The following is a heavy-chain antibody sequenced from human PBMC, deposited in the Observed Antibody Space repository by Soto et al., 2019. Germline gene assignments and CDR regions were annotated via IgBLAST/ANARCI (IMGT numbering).Heavy chain of an antibody. CDR3: ARQPRLVGATKAGAFDI. Sequence: PGESLKISCKGSGYSFTSYWIGWVRQMPGKGLEWMGIIYPGDSDTRYSLSFQGQVTISADKSISTAYLQWSSLKASDTAMYYCARQPRLVGATKAGAFDIWGQGTMVTVS. D-gene: IGHD1-26*01. V-gene: IGHV5-51*01. CDR1: GYSFTSYW. J-gene: IGHJ3*02. CDR2: IYPGDSDT.